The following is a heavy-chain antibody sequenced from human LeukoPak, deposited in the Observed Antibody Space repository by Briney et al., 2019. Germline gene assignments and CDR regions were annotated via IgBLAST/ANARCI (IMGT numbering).Heavy chain of an antibody. CDR2: INPNSGGT. D-gene: IGHD4-17*01. CDR3: ARDFYGDLYFAFDI. CDR1: GYTFTGYY. Sequence: ASVKVSCKASGYTFTGYYMHWVRQAPGQGLEWMGWINPNSGGTNYAQKFQGRVTMTRDTSISTAYMELSRLRSDDTAVYYCARDFYGDLYFAFDIWGQGTMVTVSS. V-gene: IGHV1-2*02. J-gene: IGHJ3*02.